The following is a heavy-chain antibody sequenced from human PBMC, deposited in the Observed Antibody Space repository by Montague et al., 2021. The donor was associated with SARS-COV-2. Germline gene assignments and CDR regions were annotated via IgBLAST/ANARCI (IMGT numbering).Heavy chain of an antibody. V-gene: IGHV4-39*02. CDR1: GGSISSSNFY. J-gene: IGHJ4*02. D-gene: IGHD2-21*02. CDR3: ARGPRMSVTAIS. CDR2: IYYTGNA. Sequence: SETLSLTCTVSGGSISSSNFYWGWIRQPPAKGLEWLGSIYYTGNAYYNPSPQSRVTISTDTSTNHFFLRLTSVTAADTAVYYCARGPRMSVTAISGGQGTLVTVSS.